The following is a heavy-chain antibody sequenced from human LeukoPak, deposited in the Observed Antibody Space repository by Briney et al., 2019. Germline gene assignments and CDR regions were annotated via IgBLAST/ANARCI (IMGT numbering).Heavy chain of an antibody. Sequence: ASVKVSCKASGGTFSSYAISWVRQAPGQGLEWMGGIIPIFGTANYAQKLQGRVTMTTDTSTSTAYMELRSLRSDDTAVYYCARDVYSIAAAGTFDYWGQGTLVTVSS. V-gene: IGHV1-69*05. CDR1: GGTFSSYA. CDR3: ARDVYSIAAAGTFDY. J-gene: IGHJ4*02. D-gene: IGHD6-13*01. CDR2: IIPIFGTA.